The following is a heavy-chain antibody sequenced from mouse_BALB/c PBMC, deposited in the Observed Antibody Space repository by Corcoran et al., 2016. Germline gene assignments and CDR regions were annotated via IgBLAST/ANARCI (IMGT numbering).Heavy chain of an antibody. CDR3: ARWGITTYDY. CDR1: GYTFTDYN. J-gene: IGHJ2*01. V-gene: IGHV1-18*01. Sequence: EILLQQSGPELVKPGASVKIPCKASGYTFTDYNMDWVKQSHGKSLEWIGDINPRSGGTVYNQTFKGKATLTVEKSSSTAYMELRSLTSEDTAVYYCARWGITTYDYWGQGTTVTVSS. CDR2: INPRSGGT. D-gene: IGHD1-1*01.